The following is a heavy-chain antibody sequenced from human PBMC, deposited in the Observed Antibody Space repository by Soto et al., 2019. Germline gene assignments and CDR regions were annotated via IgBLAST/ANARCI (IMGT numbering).Heavy chain of an antibody. CDR2: IYYSGST. Sequence: SETLSLTCTVSGGSISSYYWSWIRQPPGKGLEWIGYIYYSGSTNYNPSLKSRVTIPVDTSKNQFSLKLSSVTAADTAVYYCARGSHRDYYDFWSGYHYPNLFDPWGQGTLVTVSS. J-gene: IGHJ5*02. CDR3: ARGSHRDYYDFWSGYHYPNLFDP. CDR1: GGSISSYY. V-gene: IGHV4-59*01. D-gene: IGHD3-3*01.